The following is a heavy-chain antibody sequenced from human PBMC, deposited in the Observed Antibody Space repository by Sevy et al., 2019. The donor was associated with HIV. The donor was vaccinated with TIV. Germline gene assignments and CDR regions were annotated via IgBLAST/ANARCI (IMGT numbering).Heavy chain of an antibody. V-gene: IGHV3-30*02. D-gene: IGHD4-4*01. CDR1: GFTFNFHG. CDR2: IWHDGSNK. Sequence: GGSLRLSCAASGFTFNFHGMHWVRQAPGKGLEWVAFIWHDGSNKYMADSVKGRFTNSRDNSKNTLFLQMNSLTVEDTAVEYCARETDNSARWLDPWGQGTLVTVSS. CDR3: ARETDNSARWLDP. J-gene: IGHJ5*02.